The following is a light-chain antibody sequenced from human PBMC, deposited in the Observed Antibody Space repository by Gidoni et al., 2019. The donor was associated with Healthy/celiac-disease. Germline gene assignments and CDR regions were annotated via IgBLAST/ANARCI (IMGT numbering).Light chain of an antibody. V-gene: IGKV4-1*01. CDR1: QSVLYSSNNKNY. CDR3: QQYYSTLT. J-gene: IGKJ4*01. Sequence: DIVMTQSSDSLAVSLGERATINCKSSQSVLYSSNNKNYLAWYQQKPGQPPKLLIYWASTRESGVPDRFSGSGSVTDFTLTISSLQAEDVAVYDCQQYYSTLTFGGGTKVEIK. CDR2: WAS.